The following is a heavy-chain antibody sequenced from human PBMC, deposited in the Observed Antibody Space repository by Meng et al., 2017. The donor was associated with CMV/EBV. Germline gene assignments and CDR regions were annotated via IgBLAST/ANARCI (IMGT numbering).Heavy chain of an antibody. CDR2: ISSSSSYI. CDR3: ARESRGQRITGTDY. V-gene: IGHV3-21*01. J-gene: IGHJ4*02. Sequence: GGSLRLSCAASGFTFSSYSMNWVRQAPGKGLEWVSSISSSSSYIYYADSVKGRFIISRDNAKNSLYLQMNSLRAEDTAVYYCARESRGQRITGTDYWGQGTLVTVSS. CDR1: GFTFSSYS. D-gene: IGHD1-20*01.